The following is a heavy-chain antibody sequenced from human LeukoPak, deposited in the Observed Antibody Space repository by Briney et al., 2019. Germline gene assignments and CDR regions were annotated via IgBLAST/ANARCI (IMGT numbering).Heavy chain of an antibody. CDR1: GFTFSSYA. Sequence: GGSLRLSCAASGFTFSSYAMSWVRQAPGKGLEWVSAISGSGGSTYYADSVKGRFTISRDNSKNTLYLQMNSLRAEDTAVYYCAKEPRRNSCGYYDWDYWGQGTLVTVSS. V-gene: IGHV3-23*01. CDR2: ISGSGGST. CDR3: AKEPRRNSCGYYDWDY. D-gene: IGHD5-18*01. J-gene: IGHJ4*02.